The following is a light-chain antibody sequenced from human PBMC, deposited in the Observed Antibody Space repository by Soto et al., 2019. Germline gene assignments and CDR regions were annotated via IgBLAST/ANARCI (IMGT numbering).Light chain of an antibody. CDR3: QQYYNLPT. V-gene: IGKV1-33*01. Sequence: DIQMTQSPSSLSASVGDRVTITCQASQDISNYLNWYQQKPGKAPKLLIYDASNLETGVPSRFSGSGSGTDFTFTISSLQPEDIATYYCQQYYNLPTFGGGTKVDIK. J-gene: IGKJ4*01. CDR2: DAS. CDR1: QDISNY.